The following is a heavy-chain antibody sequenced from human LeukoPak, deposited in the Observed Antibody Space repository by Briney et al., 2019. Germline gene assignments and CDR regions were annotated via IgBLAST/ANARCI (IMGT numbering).Heavy chain of an antibody. CDR3: ARDSSYGIDY. CDR2: INSDGSSI. Sequence: PGGSLRLSCAASGFTVSIYWMHWVRQAPGKGLVWVSRINSDGSSITYADSVKGRFTISRDNAKNTVYLQMNSLRAEDTAVYYCARDSSYGIDYWGQGTLVTVSS. CDR1: GFTVSIYW. V-gene: IGHV3-74*01. J-gene: IGHJ4*02. D-gene: IGHD5-18*01.